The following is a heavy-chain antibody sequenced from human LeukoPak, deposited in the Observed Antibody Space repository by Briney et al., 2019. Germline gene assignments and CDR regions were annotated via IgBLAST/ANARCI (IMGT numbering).Heavy chain of an antibody. CDR1: GFTFSDYY. CDR2: ISSSGSTI. CDR3: ARDVKEWLVHYFDY. Sequence: PGGSLRLSCAASGFTFSDYYMSWIRQAPGKGLEWVSYISSSGSTIYYADSVKGRFTISRDNAKNSLYLQMNSLRAEDTAVYYCARDVKEWLVHYFDYWGQGTLVTVSS. J-gene: IGHJ4*02. V-gene: IGHV3-11*01. D-gene: IGHD6-19*01.